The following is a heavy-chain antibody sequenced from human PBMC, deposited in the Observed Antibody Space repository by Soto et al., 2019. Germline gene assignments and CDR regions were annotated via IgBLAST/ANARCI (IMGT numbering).Heavy chain of an antibody. V-gene: IGHV3-64*01. Sequence: EVQLVESGGGLVQPGGSLRLSCAASGFTFSSYAMHWVRQAPGKGLEYVSAISSNGGSTYYANSVKGRFTISRDNSKNTLYVQRGSLRAEDMAVYYCARGFGWLDYWGQGTLVTVSS. J-gene: IGHJ4*02. CDR1: GFTFSSYA. CDR3: ARGFGWLDY. CDR2: ISSNGGST. D-gene: IGHD6-19*01.